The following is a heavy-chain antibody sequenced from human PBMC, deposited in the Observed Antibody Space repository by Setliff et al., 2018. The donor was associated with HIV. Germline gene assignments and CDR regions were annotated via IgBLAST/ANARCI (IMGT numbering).Heavy chain of an antibody. CDR2: INAAISHT. J-gene: IGHJ3*02. D-gene: IGHD3-16*01. Sequence: ASVKVSCKASGYSFSSYAIQWVRQAAGQSPEWLGWINAAISHTRYSPKFQDRVTLTTDTSAGTIHMEMRSLRSEDTAVYYCVGGRGGFFDEPFDMWGPGTRVTVSS. CDR3: VGGRGGFFDEPFDM. V-gene: IGHV1-3*01. CDR1: GYSFSSYA.